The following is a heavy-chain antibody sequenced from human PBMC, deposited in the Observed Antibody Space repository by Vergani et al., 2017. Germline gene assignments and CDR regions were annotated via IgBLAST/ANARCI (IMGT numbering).Heavy chain of an antibody. CDR1: GFTFSSYE. D-gene: IGHD2-2*01. J-gene: IGHJ6*02. CDR3: ARDSPRVVQAAIFYYYYGMDG. CDR2: ISSSGSTI. V-gene: IGHV3-48*03. Sequence: EVQLVESGGGLVQPGGSLRLSCAASGFTFSSYEMNWVRQAPGKGLEWVSYISSSGSTIYYADSVKGRFTISRDNAKNSLYLQMNSLRAEDTAVYYCARDSPRVVQAAIFYYYYGMDGWGQGTMVTVSS.